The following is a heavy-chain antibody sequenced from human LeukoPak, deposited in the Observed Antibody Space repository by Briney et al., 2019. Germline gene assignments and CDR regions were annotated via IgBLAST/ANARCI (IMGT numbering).Heavy chain of an antibody. CDR2: IKQDGSEK. Sequence: GGSLRLSCAASGFTFSSYWMSWVRQAPGKGLEWVANIKQDGSEKCYVDSVKGRFTISRDNAKNSLYLQMNSLRAEDTAVYYCARDPQSTGHYSHSSGYLDYWGQGTLVTVSS. J-gene: IGHJ4*02. CDR1: GFTFSSYW. V-gene: IGHV3-7*01. D-gene: IGHD3-22*01. CDR3: ARDPQSTGHYSHSSGYLDY.